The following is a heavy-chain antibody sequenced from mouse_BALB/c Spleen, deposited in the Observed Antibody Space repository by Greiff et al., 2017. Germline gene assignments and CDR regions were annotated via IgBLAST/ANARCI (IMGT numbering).Heavy chain of an antibody. CDR3: ARSGTDY. D-gene: IGHD3-2*02. V-gene: IGHV1-7*01. CDR1: GYTFTSYW. CDR2: INPSTGYT. J-gene: IGHJ4*01. Sequence: QVQLQQSGAELAKPGASVKMSCKASGYTFTSYWMHWVKQRPGQGLEWIGNINPSTGYTAYNQKFKDKATLTADKSSSTAYMQLSSLTSEDSAVYYCARSGTDYWGQGTSVTVSS.